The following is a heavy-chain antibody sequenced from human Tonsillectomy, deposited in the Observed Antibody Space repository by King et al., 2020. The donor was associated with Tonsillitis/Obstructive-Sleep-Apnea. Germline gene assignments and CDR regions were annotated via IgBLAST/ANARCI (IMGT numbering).Heavy chain of an antibody. V-gene: IGHV3-23*04. CDR2: ISGSGGST. D-gene: IGHD3-3*01. J-gene: IGHJ3*02. Sequence: LVESGGGLVQPGGSLRLSCAASGFTFSSYAMSWVRQAPGKGLEWVSAISGSGGSTYYADSVKGRFTISRDNSKNTLALQMNSLRAEDTAVYYCAKPGNYDFWSGYLGDAFDIWGQGTMVTVSS. CDR3: AKPGNYDFWSGYLGDAFDI. CDR1: GFTFSSYA.